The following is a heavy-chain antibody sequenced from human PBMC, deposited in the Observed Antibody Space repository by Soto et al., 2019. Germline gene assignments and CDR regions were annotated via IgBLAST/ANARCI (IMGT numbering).Heavy chain of an antibody. CDR3: AKESGGILTGYYSGYYYYGMDV. J-gene: IGHJ6*02. CDR2: ISGSGGST. D-gene: IGHD3-9*01. CDR1: GFTFNSYA. V-gene: IGHV3-23*01. Sequence: PGGSLRLSCAASGFTFNSYAMSWVRQAPGKGLEWVSAISGSGGSTYYADSVKGRFTISRDNSKNTLYLQMNSLRAEDTAVYYCAKESGGILTGYYSGYYYYGMDVWGQGTTVTVSS.